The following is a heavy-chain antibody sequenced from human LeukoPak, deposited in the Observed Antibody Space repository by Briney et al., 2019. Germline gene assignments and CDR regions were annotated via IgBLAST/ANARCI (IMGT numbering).Heavy chain of an antibody. V-gene: IGHV4-4*02. J-gene: IGHJ4*02. CDR3: ARHIAVAGLRGFDY. Sequence: PSETLSLTCAVSGGPISSNWWSWVRQPPGKGLEWIGEIYHSGSTNSNPSLKSRVTISVDKSKNQFSLKLSSVTAADTALYYCARHIAVAGLRGFDYWGQGTLVTVSS. D-gene: IGHD6-13*01. CDR2: IYHSGST. CDR1: GGPISSNW.